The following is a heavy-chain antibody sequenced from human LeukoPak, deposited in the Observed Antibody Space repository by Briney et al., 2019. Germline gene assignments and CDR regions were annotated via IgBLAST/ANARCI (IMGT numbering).Heavy chain of an antibody. Sequence: GGSLRLSCAASGFTFSRYAMNWVRQAPGKGLEWVSAITGNGRGTYYADSVKGRFTISRDNSKNTLYLQMNTLRAEDTAVYYCAKDPNGDYIGAFDFWGQGTKVTVSS. V-gene: IGHV3-23*01. CDR1: GFTFSRYA. CDR2: ITGNGRGT. J-gene: IGHJ3*01. CDR3: AKDPNGDYIGAFDF. D-gene: IGHD4-17*01.